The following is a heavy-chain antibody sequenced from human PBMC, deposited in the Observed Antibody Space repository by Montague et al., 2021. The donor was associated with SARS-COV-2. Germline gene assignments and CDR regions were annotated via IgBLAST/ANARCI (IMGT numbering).Heavy chain of an antibody. J-gene: IGHJ4*02. Sequence: TLSLTCTVSGGSISTSGYYWSWIRQHTGKGLEGIGYISYTGSTNHNPNLKSLLTIAIDTSEISFTLRLTSVTAADMAVYYCARAPYTRSWYWMLDYWGQGTLVTVSS. CDR3: ARAPYTRSWYWMLDY. CDR1: GGSISTSGYY. CDR2: ISYTGST. V-gene: IGHV4-31*01. D-gene: IGHD6-13*01.